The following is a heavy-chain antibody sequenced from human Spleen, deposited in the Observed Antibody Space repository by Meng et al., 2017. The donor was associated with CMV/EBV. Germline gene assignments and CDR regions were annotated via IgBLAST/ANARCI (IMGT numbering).Heavy chain of an antibody. CDR1: GYTFSSYD. V-gene: IGHV1-8*02. J-gene: IGHJ4*02. Sequence: ASGYTFSSYDINWVRQATGQGLEWVALMNPDDVNTDYAQTLQGRVTITINNSKSTLYMELKGLRSDDTAVYYCARALFSGWGPGFEYWGQGTLVTVSS. CDR2: MNPDDVNT. CDR3: ARALFSGWGPGFEY. D-gene: IGHD3-16*01.